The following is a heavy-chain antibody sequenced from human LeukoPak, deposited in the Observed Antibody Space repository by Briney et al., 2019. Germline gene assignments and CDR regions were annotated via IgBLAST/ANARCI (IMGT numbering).Heavy chain of an antibody. CDR1: GFTFSRYS. J-gene: IGHJ1*01. Sequence: GGSLRLSCAASGFTFSRYSINWVRQAAGKGLEWVSLISSSGSYEYYADSVKGRFTISRDNAKNSLYLQMNSLRAEDTAVYYCARDFRGYSSSPIKHWGQGTLVTVSS. V-gene: IGHV3-21*01. CDR2: ISSSGSYE. D-gene: IGHD6-13*01. CDR3: ARDFRGYSSSPIKH.